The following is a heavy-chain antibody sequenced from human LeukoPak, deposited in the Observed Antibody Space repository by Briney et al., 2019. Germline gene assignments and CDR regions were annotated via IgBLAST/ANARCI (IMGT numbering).Heavy chain of an antibody. CDR3: ARGGLNYDYVWGSYRLIYFDY. CDR2: ISSNGGST. CDR1: GFTFSSYA. V-gene: IGHV3-64*01. J-gene: IGHJ4*02. Sequence: GGSLRLSCAASGFTFSSYAMHWVRQAPGKGLEYVSAISSNGGSTYYANSVKGRFTISRDNSKNTLYLQMGSLRAEDTAVYYCARGGLNYDYVWGSYRLIYFDYWGQGTLVTVSS. D-gene: IGHD3-16*02.